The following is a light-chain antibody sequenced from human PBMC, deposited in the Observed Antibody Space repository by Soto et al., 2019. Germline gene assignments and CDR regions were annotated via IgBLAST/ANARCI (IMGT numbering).Light chain of an antibody. Sequence: EIVLTQSPGTLSLSPGERATLACRASQSISSSYLAWYQKKPGQAPRLLIYGASSRATGIPDRFSGSGSGTDFTLTIIRLEPEDFAVYYCQFFGSSRYTFGQGTKLEIK. J-gene: IGKJ2*01. CDR1: QSISSSY. CDR3: QFFGSSRYT. CDR2: GAS. V-gene: IGKV3-20*01.